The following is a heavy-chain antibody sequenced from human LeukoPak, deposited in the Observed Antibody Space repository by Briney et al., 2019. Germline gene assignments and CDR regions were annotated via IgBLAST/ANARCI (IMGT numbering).Heavy chain of an antibody. CDR3: ARGRISTSFFDC. CDR1: GFTVNSNH. J-gene: IGHJ4*02. D-gene: IGHD2/OR15-2a*01. Sequence: GGSLRLSCAASGFTVNSNHMGWVRQAPGKGLEWVSVLYSGGSAYYADSVNDRFAISRDNYKNTLYLQMNSLRAEDTAVYYCARGRISTSFFDCWGQGTLVTVSS. CDR2: LYSGGSA. V-gene: IGHV3-66*01.